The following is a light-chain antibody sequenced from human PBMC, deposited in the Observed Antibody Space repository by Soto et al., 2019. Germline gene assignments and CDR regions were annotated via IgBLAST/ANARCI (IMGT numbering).Light chain of an antibody. CDR2: EGS. V-gene: IGLV2-23*01. CDR1: SSDVGSYNS. Sequence: QSVLTQPASVSGSPGQSIAISCTGTSSDVGSYNSVSWYQQHPGKAPKLMIYEGSKRPSGVSDRFSGSKSGNTASLTISGLQAEDEADYYCCSYAGNPYVFGTGPKGTVL. J-gene: IGLJ1*01. CDR3: CSYAGNPYV.